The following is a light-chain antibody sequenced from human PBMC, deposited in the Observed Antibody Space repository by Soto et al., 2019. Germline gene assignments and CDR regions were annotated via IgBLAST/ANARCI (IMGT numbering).Light chain of an antibody. CDR1: TDDVGGYNY. CDR2: DVS. Sequence: QSALTQPASVSGSPGQSITISCTGTTDDVGGYNYVSWYQQHPGKAPQLMIYDVSNRPSGVSNRFSGSKSGDTASLTISELQAEDEGDYYCSSYTSSGTLVVFGGGTKVTVL. J-gene: IGLJ3*02. V-gene: IGLV2-14*01. CDR3: SSYTSSGTLVV.